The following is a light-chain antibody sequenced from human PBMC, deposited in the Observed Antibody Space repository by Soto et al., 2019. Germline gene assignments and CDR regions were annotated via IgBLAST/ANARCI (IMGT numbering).Light chain of an antibody. V-gene: IGLV2-14*01. J-gene: IGLJ1*01. CDR1: SSDVGGYNY. CDR2: EVS. CDR3: SSYTSSSTIDV. Sequence: QSALTQPASVSGSPGQSITISCTGTSSDVGGYNYVSWYQQHPGKAPKLMIYEVSNRPSGVSNRFSGSKSGNTASLTISGLQAEHEADYYCSSYTSSSTIDVLGNGTKVT.